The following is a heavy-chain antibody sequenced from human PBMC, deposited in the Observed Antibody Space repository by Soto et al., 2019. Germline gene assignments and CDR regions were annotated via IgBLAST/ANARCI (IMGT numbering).Heavy chain of an antibody. CDR3: AKEYCASTSCNFDH. Sequence: EVQLLESGGGLVQPGGSLRLSCAASGFTFSNYAMSWVRQAPGKGLEWVSAISGSGASTYYADSVKGRFTISRDSSKNTLYLQMNSLRAEDTAVYYCAKEYCASTSCNFDHWGQGTLVTVSS. CDR2: ISGSGAST. J-gene: IGHJ4*02. D-gene: IGHD2-2*01. CDR1: GFTFSNYA. V-gene: IGHV3-23*01.